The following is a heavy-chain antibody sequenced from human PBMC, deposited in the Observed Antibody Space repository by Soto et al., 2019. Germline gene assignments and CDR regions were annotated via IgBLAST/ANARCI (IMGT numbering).Heavy chain of an antibody. CDR2: INEDSTYI. D-gene: IGHD3-9*01. CDR1: GFTFSAFS. J-gene: IGHJ6*03. V-gene: IGHV3-21*02. CDR3: LRDVGRYFRSGYMDV. Sequence: EVRLVESGGGLVKPGGSLRLSCAASGFTFSAFSMNWVRQAPGKGLEWLSSINEDSTYIYYGDSLRGRSTISRDNAKESLYLQIDSLRAEDTAVYYCLRDVGRYFRSGYMDVWGDGATVIVS.